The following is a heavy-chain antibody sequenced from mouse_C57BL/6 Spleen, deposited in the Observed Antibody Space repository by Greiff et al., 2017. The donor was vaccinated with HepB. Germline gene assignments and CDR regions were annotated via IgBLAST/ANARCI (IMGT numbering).Heavy chain of an antibody. CDR2: IDPSDSET. V-gene: IGHV1-52*01. D-gene: IGHD1-1*01. Sequence: QVQLQQPGAELVRPGSSVKLSCKASGYTFTSYWMHWVKQRPIQGLEWIGNIDPSDSETHYNQKFKDKATLTVDKSSSTAYMQLSSLTSEDSAVYDCARGGDYYGYYFDYWGQGTTLTVSS. CDR3: ARGGDYYGYYFDY. J-gene: IGHJ2*01. CDR1: GYTFTSYW.